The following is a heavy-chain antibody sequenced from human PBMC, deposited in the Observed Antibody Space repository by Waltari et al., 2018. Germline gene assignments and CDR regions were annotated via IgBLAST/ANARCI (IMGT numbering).Heavy chain of an antibody. Sequence: VQLVESGGGWVHPGGSRSPPCPASEFFFSPRFLHWVRQAPGKGLEHVSGILSDGGSTYYADSVNGRFSISRDNSKNTVYLQMSSLRAEDTAMYYCAKGPQRYLEWLLPYDFWGQGTLVTVSS. D-gene: IGHD3-3*01. CDR3: AKGPQRYLEWLLPYDF. CDR1: EFFFSPRF. V-gene: IGHV3-64D*06. CDR2: ILSDGGST. J-gene: IGHJ4*02.